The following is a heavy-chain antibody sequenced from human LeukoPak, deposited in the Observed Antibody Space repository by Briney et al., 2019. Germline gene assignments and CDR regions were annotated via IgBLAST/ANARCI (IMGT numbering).Heavy chain of an antibody. CDR3: ARGPLVVVAATPFDY. Sequence: ASVKVSCKASGYTFTGYYMHWVRQAPGQGLEWMGWINPNSGGTNYAQKFQGRVTTTRDTSISTAYMELSRLRSDDTAVYYCARGPLVVVAATPFDYWGQGTLVTVSS. V-gene: IGHV1-2*02. D-gene: IGHD2-15*01. CDR2: INPNSGGT. CDR1: GYTFTGYY. J-gene: IGHJ4*02.